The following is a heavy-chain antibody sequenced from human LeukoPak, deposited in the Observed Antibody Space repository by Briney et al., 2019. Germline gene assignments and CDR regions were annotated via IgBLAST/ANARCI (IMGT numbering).Heavy chain of an antibody. CDR3: ARDRGRVLKPDHDAFDI. CDR1: GGTFSSYV. CDR2: IIPIFGTA. V-gene: IGHV1-69*05. J-gene: IGHJ3*02. D-gene: IGHD2-8*01. Sequence: ASVKVSCKASGGTFSSYVISWVRQAPGQGLEWMGGIIPIFGTANYAQKFQGRVTITTDESTSTAYMELSSLRSEDTAVYYCARDRGRVLKPDHDAFDIWGQGTMVTVSS.